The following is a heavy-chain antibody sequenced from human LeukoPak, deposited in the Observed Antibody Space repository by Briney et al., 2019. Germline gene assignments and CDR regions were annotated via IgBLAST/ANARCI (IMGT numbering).Heavy chain of an antibody. D-gene: IGHD6-13*01. CDR1: GGSFSGYY. J-gene: IGHJ6*02. CDR3: ARDRAAAGGVYYYYGMDV. CDR2: INHVGST. Sequence: SETLSLTCAVYGGSFSGYYWTWIRQPPGKGLEWIGEINHVGSTKYNPSLKSRVTISVDKSKNQFSLKLSSVTAADTAVYYCARDRAAAGGVYYYYGMDVWGQGTTVTVSS. V-gene: IGHV4-34*01.